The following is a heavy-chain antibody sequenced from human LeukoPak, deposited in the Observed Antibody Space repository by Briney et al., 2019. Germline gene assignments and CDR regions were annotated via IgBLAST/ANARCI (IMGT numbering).Heavy chain of an antibody. V-gene: IGHV4-34*01. CDR3: ARGGAGIKFGTFDY. Sequence: SETLSLTCAVYGGSFSGYYWSWIRQPPGKGLEWIGEINHSGSTNYNPSLKSRVTMSVDTSKNQFSLKLSSVAAADTAVYYCARGGAGIKFGTFDYWGQGTLVTVSS. D-gene: IGHD1-26*01. J-gene: IGHJ4*02. CDR1: GGSFSGYY. CDR2: INHSGST.